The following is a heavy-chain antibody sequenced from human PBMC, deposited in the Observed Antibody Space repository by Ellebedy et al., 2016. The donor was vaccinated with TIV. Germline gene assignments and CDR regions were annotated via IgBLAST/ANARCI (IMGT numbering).Heavy chain of an antibody. J-gene: IGHJ4*02. CDR2: VSGSSGRT. CDR1: GFTFSSYA. D-gene: IGHD3-10*01. Sequence: GESLKISCAASGFTFSSYAASWVRQAPGKGLEWVSAVSGSSGRTDYADSVKGRFTISRDNSKNTMYLQMNSLRAEDTAVYYCATNGNYYGSGSYFYYFDYWGQGTLVTVSS. CDR3: ATNGNYYGSGSYFYYFDY. V-gene: IGHV3-23*01.